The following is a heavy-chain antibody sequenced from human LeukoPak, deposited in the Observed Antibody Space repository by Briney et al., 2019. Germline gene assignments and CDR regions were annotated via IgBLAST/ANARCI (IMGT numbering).Heavy chain of an antibody. J-gene: IGHJ4*02. D-gene: IGHD3-22*01. V-gene: IGHV3-48*01. Sequence: GGSLRLPCAASGFTFSSYSMNWVRQAPGKGLEWVSYISSSSSTIYYADSVKGRFTISRDNAKNSLYLQMNSLRAEDTAVYYCARSAFHYYDSSGYCFDYWGQGTLVTVSS. CDR2: ISSSSSTI. CDR3: ARSAFHYYDSSGYCFDY. CDR1: GFTFSSYS.